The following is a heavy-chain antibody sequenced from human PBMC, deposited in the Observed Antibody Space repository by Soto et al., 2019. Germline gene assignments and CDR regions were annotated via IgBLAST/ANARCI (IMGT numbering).Heavy chain of an antibody. J-gene: IGHJ6*03. CDR3: AIGTIFYGDYGGDYYYYMDV. Sequence: ASVKVSCKASGGTFSSYTISWVRQAPGQGLEWMGRIIPILGIANYAQKFQGRVTITADKSTSTAYMELSSLRSEDTAVYYCAIGTIFYGDYGGDYYYYMDVWGKGTTVTVSS. CDR2: IIPILGIA. CDR1: GGTFSSYT. D-gene: IGHD4-17*01. V-gene: IGHV1-69*02.